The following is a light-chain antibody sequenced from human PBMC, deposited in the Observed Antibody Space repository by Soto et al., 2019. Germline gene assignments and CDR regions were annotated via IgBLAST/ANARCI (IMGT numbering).Light chain of an antibody. CDR3: GSYRSDSIWV. CDR2: QDT. V-gene: IGLV2-14*01. J-gene: IGLJ3*02. Sequence: QSVLTQPASVSGSPGQSITISCTGTSSDVGYNYVSWYQHHPGKAPKLVIYQDTDRPSGVSNRFSGSKSGNTASLTISGLQAEDEADYYCGSYRSDSIWVFGGGTKLTVL. CDR1: SSDVGYNY.